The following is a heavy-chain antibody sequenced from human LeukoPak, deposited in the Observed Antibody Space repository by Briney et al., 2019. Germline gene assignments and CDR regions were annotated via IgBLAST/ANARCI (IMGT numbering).Heavy chain of an antibody. CDR2: IYYSGST. D-gene: IGHD3-3*01. J-gene: IGHJ6*03. CDR1: GGSISGYY. Sequence: SETLSLTCTVSGGSISGYYWSWIRQPPGKGLEWIGYIYYSGSTNYNPSLKSRVTISVDTSKNQFSLTLSSVTAADTAVYYCARDKRDYDFWSGYYPYYYYYMDVWGKGTTVTVSS. V-gene: IGHV4-59*01. CDR3: ARDKRDYDFWSGYYPYYYYYMDV.